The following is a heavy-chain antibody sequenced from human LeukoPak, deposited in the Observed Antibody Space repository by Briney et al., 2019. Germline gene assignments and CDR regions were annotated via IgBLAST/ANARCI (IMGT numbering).Heavy chain of an antibody. CDR3: AAVYGGNYPFDY. D-gene: IGHD4-23*01. CDR1: GYTLTELS. V-gene: IGHV1-24*01. J-gene: IGHJ4*02. CDR2: FDPEDGET. Sequence: ASVKVSCKVSGYTLTELSMHWVRQAPGKGLEWMGGFDPEDGETIYAQKFQGRVTMTEDTSTDTAYMELSSLRSEDTAVYYCAAVYGGNYPFDYWGQGTLVTVSS.